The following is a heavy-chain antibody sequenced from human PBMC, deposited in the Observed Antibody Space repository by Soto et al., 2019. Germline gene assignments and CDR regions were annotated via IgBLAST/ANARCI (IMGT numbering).Heavy chain of an antibody. Sequence: GASVKVSCKASGYTFINFFIHWVRQAPGQGLEWVGIINPSGGATTYPQKFQGRVTMTRDTSTSTVYMDVSSLRFDDTAVYYCARSHRYYDSSGYYYWGNWFDPWGQGTLVTVSS. V-gene: IGHV1-46*01. CDR2: INPSGGAT. CDR3: ARSHRYYDSSGYYYWGNWFDP. J-gene: IGHJ5*02. CDR1: GYTFINFF. D-gene: IGHD3-22*01.